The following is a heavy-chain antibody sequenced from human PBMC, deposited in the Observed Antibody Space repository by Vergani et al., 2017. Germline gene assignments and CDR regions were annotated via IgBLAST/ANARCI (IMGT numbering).Heavy chain of an antibody. CDR2: ISYDGSNK. CDR3: AKDQGVTFGGPSAFDI. V-gene: IGHV3-30*18. Sequence: QVQLVESGGGVVQPGRSLRLSCAASGFTFSSYGMHWVRQAPGKGLEWVAVISYDGSNKYYADSVKGRFTISRDNSKNTLYLQMNSPRAEDTAVYYCAKDQGVTFGGPSAFDIWGQGTMVTVSS. D-gene: IGHD3-16*01. J-gene: IGHJ3*02. CDR1: GFTFSSYG.